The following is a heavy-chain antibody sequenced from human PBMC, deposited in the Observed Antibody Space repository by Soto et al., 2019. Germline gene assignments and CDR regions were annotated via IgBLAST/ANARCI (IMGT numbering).Heavy chain of an antibody. D-gene: IGHD2-2*01. V-gene: IGHV1-69*01. CDR2: IIPIFGTA. CDR1: GGGIKSSA. J-gene: IGHJ6*02. CDR3: ARDHGYCSSTSCYEYYYYGMDV. Sequence: GGGIKSSARWWPQQEKKQGLEWMGGIIPIFGTANYAQKFQGRVTITADESTSTAYMELSSLRSEDTAVYYCARDHGYCSSTSCYEYYYYGMDVWGQGTTVTVSS.